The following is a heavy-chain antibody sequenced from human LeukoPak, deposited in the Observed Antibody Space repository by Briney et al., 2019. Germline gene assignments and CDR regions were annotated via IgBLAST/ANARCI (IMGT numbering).Heavy chain of an antibody. J-gene: IGHJ4*02. CDR1: GGTFSSYA. D-gene: IGHD3-22*01. CDR3: ARGVEGYYYDSSGYYPFDY. Sequence: SVKVSCKASGGTFSSYAISWVRQAPGQGLEWMGGIIPIFGTANYAQKFQGRVTITADESTSTAYMELSSLRSKDTAVYYCARGVEGYYYDSSGYYPFDYWGQGTLVTVSS. V-gene: IGHV1-69*01. CDR2: IIPIFGTA.